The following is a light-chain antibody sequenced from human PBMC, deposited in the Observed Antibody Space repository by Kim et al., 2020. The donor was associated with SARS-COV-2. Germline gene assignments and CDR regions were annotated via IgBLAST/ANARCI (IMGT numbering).Light chain of an antibody. V-gene: IGKV3-11*01. CDR1: QSVDNY. CDR3: QQRKSWPRP. CDR2: DVS. Sequence: EIVLTQSPATLSLSPGERAILSCRASQSVDNYLAWYQQKPGQVPRLVIYDVSERATGVPARFSGSGSGTDFTLTISSLEPEDSAVYYCQQRKSWPRPFGGGTKLEI. J-gene: IGKJ4*01.